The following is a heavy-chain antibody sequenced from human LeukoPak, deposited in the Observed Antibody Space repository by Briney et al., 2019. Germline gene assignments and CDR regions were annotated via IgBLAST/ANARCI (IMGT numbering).Heavy chain of an antibody. CDR3: ARRRKDLNWSDP. V-gene: IGHV4-34*01. CDR2: INHSGST. Sequence: SETLSLTCAVYGGSFSGYYWSWIRQPPGKGLGWIGEINHSGSTNYNPSLKSRVTISVDTSKNQFSLKLSSVTAADTAVYYCARRRKDLNWSDPWGQGTLVTVSS. J-gene: IGHJ5*02. CDR1: GGSFSGYY.